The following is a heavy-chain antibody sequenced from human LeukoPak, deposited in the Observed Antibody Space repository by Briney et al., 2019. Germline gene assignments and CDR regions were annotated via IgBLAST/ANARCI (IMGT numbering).Heavy chain of an antibody. CDR2: IYPGDSDT. J-gene: IGHJ5*02. D-gene: IGHD6-13*01. Sequence: GESLKISCKGSGYSFTSYWIGWVRLMPGKGLEWMGIIYPGDSDTRYSPSFQGQVTISADKSISTAYLQWISLKASDTAMYYCARVGQICSSWYNWFDPWGQGTLVAVSS. CDR3: ARVGQICSSWYNWFDP. CDR1: GYSFTSYW. V-gene: IGHV5-51*01.